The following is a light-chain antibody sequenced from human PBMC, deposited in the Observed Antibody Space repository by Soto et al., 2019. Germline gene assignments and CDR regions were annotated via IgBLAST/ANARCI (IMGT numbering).Light chain of an antibody. CDR2: GSS. CDR3: QLYGSSPKT. Sequence: PGEGAALSCRASQSISHFLAWYQQKPGQAPRRLIYGSSNRATGIPARFSGSASGTDFTLTISSLEPEDFAVYYCQLYGSSPKTFGQGTKVDIK. V-gene: IGKV3-11*01. J-gene: IGKJ1*01. CDR1: QSISHF.